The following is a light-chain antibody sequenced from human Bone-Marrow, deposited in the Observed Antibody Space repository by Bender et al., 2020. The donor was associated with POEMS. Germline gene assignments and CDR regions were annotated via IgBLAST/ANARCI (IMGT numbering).Light chain of an antibody. Sequence: QSVLTQPPSASGTPGQRVTISCSGSSSNIGTNPVNWYQQLPGTAPKLLIYINNQRPSGVPDRFSGSTSGTSASLAIRGLQSEDEADYYFAAWEDSLNGWVFGGGTKLTVL. CDR3: AAWEDSLNGWV. CDR1: SSNIGTNP. J-gene: IGLJ3*02. V-gene: IGLV1-44*01. CDR2: INN.